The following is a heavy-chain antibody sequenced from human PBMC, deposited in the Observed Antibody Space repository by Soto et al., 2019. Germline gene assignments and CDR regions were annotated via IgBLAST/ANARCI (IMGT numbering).Heavy chain of an antibody. V-gene: IGHV3-53*01. D-gene: IGHD5-18*01. J-gene: IGHJ4*02. CDR2: IYSGGTT. Sequence: LRLSCAASGFTVSSNYMSWVRQAPGKGLEWVSVIYSGGTTYYADSVEGRFTISRDNSKNTLYLQMNSLRAEDTAVYYCARGGYSYGYDYWGQGTLVTSPQ. CDR3: ARGGYSYGYDY. CDR1: GFTVSSNY.